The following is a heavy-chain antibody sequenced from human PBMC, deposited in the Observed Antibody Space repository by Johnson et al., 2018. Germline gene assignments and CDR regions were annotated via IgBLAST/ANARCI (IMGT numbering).Heavy chain of an antibody. D-gene: IGHD2-2*01. V-gene: IGHV3-30*18. Sequence: VQLVETGGGVVQPGRSLRLSCAASGFTFNSYAMHWVRQPPGKGLVWVAVISSDGYNKYYADSVKGRFTISRDNSKNTQYLQMNSLRAEDTAVYYCAKSLGTIALLIPAAMRAFEIWGQGTMVTVSS. CDR3: AKSLGTIALLIPAAMRAFEI. J-gene: IGHJ3*02. CDR1: GFTFNSYA. CDR2: ISSDGYNK.